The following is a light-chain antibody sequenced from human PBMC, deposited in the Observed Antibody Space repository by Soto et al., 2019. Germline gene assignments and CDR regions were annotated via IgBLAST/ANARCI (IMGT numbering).Light chain of an antibody. CDR3: SAYTSSATYV. J-gene: IGLJ1*01. V-gene: IGLV2-14*02. Sequence: QSALTQPASVSGSPGQSITISCTGTSSDVGSYNLVSWYQQHPGKAPKLMIYEDSKRPSGVSNRFSGSKSGETASLTISGLQAEDEADYYCSAYTSSATYVFGTGTKLTVL. CDR2: EDS. CDR1: SSDVGSYNL.